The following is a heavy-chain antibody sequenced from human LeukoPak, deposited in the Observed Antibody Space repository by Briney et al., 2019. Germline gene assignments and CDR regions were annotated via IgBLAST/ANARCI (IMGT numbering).Heavy chain of an antibody. D-gene: IGHD6-19*01. V-gene: IGHV4-59*01. CDR1: GGSISGYY. CDR2: IFNSGTT. J-gene: IGHJ4*02. Sequence: PSETLSLTCTVSGGSISGYYWTWIRQPPGKGLEWIGYIFNSGTTNYNPSLKSRVIISGDTSKNQFSLKLSSVTAADTAVYYCARDQDHIAVAGIDYWGQGTLVTVSS. CDR3: ARDQDHIAVAGIDY.